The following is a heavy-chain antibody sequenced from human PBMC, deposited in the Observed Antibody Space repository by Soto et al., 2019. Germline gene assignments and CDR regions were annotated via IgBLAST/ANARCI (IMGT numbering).Heavy chain of an antibody. V-gene: IGHV1-18*04. D-gene: IGHD2-8*02. J-gene: IGHJ4*02. CDR1: GYTFSRYG. Sequence: QVHLVQSGTEVKEPGASVKVSCKASGYTFSRYGISWVRQAPGQGLEWMAWTSGHNDNTNYAEKFQGRVTLTTDTSTGTAYMDLGSLRSDDTAVYYCARDERDTCSGAGCFYFDYWGQGTLVTVSS. CDR2: TSGHNDNT. CDR3: ARDERDTCSGAGCFYFDY.